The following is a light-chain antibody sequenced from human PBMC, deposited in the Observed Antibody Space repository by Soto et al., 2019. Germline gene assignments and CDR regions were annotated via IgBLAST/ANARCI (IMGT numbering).Light chain of an antibody. J-gene: IGKJ2*01. CDR1: QSLGGN. Sequence: EIVMTQSPAPLAVSPGDTATLSCRASQSLGGNLAWYQQKPGQAPRLLVFRASSRAKGVPDRFSASGSGTEFTLTINSLQSEDFAVYFCQQYNNWPYTLGQGTKLDIK. CDR3: QQYNNWPYT. V-gene: IGKV3-15*01. CDR2: RAS.